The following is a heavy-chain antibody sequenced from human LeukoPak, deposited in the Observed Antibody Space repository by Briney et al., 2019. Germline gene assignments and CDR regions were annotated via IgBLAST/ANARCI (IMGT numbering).Heavy chain of an antibody. J-gene: IGHJ4*02. Sequence: ASVKVSCTASGYTFTSYDINWVRQATGQGLEWMGWMNPNSGNTGYAQKFQGRVTMTKNTSIGTAYMELSNLRSEDTAMYYCARGPYDSSGYRFDCWGRGTLVTVSS. CDR3: ARGPYDSSGYRFDC. CDR2: MNPNSGNT. V-gene: IGHV1-8*01. D-gene: IGHD3-22*01. CDR1: GYTFTSYD.